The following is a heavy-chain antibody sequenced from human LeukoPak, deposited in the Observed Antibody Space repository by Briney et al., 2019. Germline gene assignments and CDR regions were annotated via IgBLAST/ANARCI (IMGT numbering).Heavy chain of an antibody. V-gene: IGHV3-23*01. CDR1: GFTFSNYG. Sequence: GGSLRLSCAASGFTFSNYGMSWVRQAPGKGLEWVSSISGNGINTYYEDSVKGRFTISRDNAKNTLYLQMNSLRAEDTAVYYCARDYYDSSGPDYWGQGTLVTVSS. CDR2: ISGNGINT. CDR3: ARDYYDSSGPDY. J-gene: IGHJ4*02. D-gene: IGHD3-22*01.